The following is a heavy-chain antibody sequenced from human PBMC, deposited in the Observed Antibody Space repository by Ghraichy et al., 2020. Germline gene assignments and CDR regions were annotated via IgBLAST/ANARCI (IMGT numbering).Heavy chain of an antibody. CDR2: INPNSGGT. CDR1: GYTFTGYY. Sequence: ASVKVSCKASGYTFTGYYMHWVRQAPGQGLEWMGWINPNSGGTNYAQKFQGRVTMTRDTSISTAYMELSRLRSDDTAVYYCARGLGSRRPYYYYYGMDVWGQGTTVTVSS. J-gene: IGHJ6*02. CDR3: ARGLGSRRPYYYYYGMDV. D-gene: IGHD2-2*01. V-gene: IGHV1-2*02.